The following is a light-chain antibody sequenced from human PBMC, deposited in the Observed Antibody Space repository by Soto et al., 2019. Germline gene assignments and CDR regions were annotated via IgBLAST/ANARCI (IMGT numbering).Light chain of an antibody. J-gene: IGKJ1*01. CDR3: QHYDRAPMLT. CDR2: GAS. V-gene: IGKV3-20*01. CDR1: QSVSSSY. Sequence: IVLTQSPGTLSLSPWERATLTCGASQSVSSSYLAWYQQKTGQAPRPLIYGASSRATGIPDRFIGSGSYADFTLTISRLDPADFSVYYCQHYDRAPMLTFGQGTKVDIK.